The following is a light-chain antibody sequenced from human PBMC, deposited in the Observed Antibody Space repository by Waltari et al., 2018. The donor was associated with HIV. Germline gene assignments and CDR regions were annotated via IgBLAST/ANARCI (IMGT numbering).Light chain of an antibody. J-gene: IGLJ2*01. CDR2: ELT. V-gene: IGLV2-11*01. CDR1: SSDVGGYNY. CDR3: CSFAGSYTWL. Sequence: SVLTQPRSVSGSPGQSVTISCTGTSSDVGGYNYVSWYQQLPGKAPKLMIYELTERPSGVPDRFSGSKSGNTASLTISGLQAEDEADYYCCSFAGSYTWLFGGGTKLTVL.